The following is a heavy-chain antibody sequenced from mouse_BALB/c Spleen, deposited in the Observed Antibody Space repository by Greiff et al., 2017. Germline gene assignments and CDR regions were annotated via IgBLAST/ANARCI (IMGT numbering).Heavy chain of an antibody. D-gene: IGHD2-3*01. CDR2: INPSNGGT. CDR3: TRRWLPYAMDY. CDR1: GYTFTSYY. V-gene: IGHV1S81*02. J-gene: IGHJ4*01. Sequence: LVESGAELVKPGASVKLSCKASGYTFTSYYMYWVKQRPGQGLEWIGEINPSNGGTNFNEKFKSKATLTVDKSSSTAYMQLSSLTSEDSAVYYCTRRWLPYAMDYWGQGTSVTVSS.